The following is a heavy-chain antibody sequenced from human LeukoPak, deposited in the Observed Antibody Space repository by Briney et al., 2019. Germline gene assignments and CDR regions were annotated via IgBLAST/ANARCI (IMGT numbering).Heavy chain of an antibody. CDR3: ASGYNYAPFSD. J-gene: IGHJ4*02. D-gene: IGHD5-18*01. CDR1: GFTFSSYG. Sequence: GGTLRLSCAASGFTFSSYGMSWVRQAPGKGLEWVSAISGIGDSTYYADSVKGRFTISRDNSKNTLYLQMNSLRAEDTAVYYCASGYNYAPFSDWGQGALVTVSS. V-gene: IGHV3-23*01. CDR2: ISGIGDST.